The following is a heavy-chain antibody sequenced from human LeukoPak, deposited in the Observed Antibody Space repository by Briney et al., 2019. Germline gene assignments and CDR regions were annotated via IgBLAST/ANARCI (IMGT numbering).Heavy chain of an antibody. Sequence: GGSLRLSCVASGFTFSNLVMGWVRQAPGKGLEWVSVIGDSGGTTYYADSVKGRFTISRDNSRNTLYLQMNSLRVEDTAVYYCAKDARRSSGWYFFDHWGQGTLVTVSS. CDR3: AKDARRSSGWYFFDH. J-gene: IGHJ4*02. D-gene: IGHD6-19*01. V-gene: IGHV3-23*01. CDR1: GFTFSNLV. CDR2: IGDSGGTT.